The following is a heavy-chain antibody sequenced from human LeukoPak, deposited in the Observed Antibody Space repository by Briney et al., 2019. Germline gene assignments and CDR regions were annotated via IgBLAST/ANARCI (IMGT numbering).Heavy chain of an antibody. CDR1: GGSISSSSYY. V-gene: IGHV4-39*01. Sequence: SSETLSLTCTVSGGSISSSSYYWGWIRQPPGKGLEWIGSIYYSGSTHYNPSLKSRVTISVDTSKNQFSLKLSSVTAADTAVYYCARALIVVVPAAMRWVPGWFDPWGQGTLVTVSS. D-gene: IGHD2-2*01. CDR3: ARALIVVVPAAMRWVPGWFDP. J-gene: IGHJ5*02. CDR2: IYYSGST.